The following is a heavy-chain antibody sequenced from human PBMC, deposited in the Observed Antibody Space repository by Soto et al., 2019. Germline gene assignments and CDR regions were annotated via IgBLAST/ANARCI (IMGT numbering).Heavy chain of an antibody. CDR1: GGSFSGYY. J-gene: IGHJ4*02. CDR2: INHSGST. CDR3: AGSCGYSGYVLN. Sequence: QVQLQQWGAGLLKPSETLSLTCAVYGGSFSGYYWSWIRQPPGKGLEWIGEINHSGSTNYNPSLKSRVTISVDTSKNQFSLKLSSVTAADTAVYYCAGSCGYSGYVLNWGQGTLVTVSS. D-gene: IGHD5-12*01. V-gene: IGHV4-34*01.